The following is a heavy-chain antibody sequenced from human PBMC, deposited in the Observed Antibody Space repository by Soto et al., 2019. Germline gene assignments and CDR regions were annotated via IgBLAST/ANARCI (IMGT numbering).Heavy chain of an antibody. CDR2: ISGSGGST. J-gene: IGHJ4*02. CDR3: AKDDLAVAGSAFDY. CDR1: GFTFSSYA. V-gene: IGHV3-23*01. D-gene: IGHD6-19*01. Sequence: EVQLLESGGGLVQPGGSLRLSCAASGFTFSSYAMRWVRQAPGKGLEWVSAISGSGGSTYYADSVKGRFTISRDKSKNSLYLQMNSLRAEDTAVYYCAKDDLAVAGSAFDYWGQGTLVTVSS.